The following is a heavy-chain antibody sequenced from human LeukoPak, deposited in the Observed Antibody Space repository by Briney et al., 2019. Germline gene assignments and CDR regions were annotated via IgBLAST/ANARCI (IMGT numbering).Heavy chain of an antibody. V-gene: IGHV4-59*01. Sequence: SETLSLTCTVSGGSINSYYWSWIRQPPGKGLEWIGYIYYSRNTNYNPSLKSRVTISVDTSKNQFSLKLTSVTTADTAVYYCTRDDGGFDSWGQGTLVTVSS. CDR1: GGSINSYY. D-gene: IGHD3-16*01. J-gene: IGHJ4*02. CDR3: TRDDGGFDS. CDR2: IYYSRNT.